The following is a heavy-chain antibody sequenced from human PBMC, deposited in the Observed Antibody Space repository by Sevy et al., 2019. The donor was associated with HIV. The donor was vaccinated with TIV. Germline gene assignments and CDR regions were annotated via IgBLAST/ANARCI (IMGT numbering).Heavy chain of an antibody. J-gene: IGHJ4*02. CDR1: GYSISSGYY. D-gene: IGHD3-10*01. CDR2: SLHSGST. V-gene: IGHV4-38-2*02. Sequence: SETLSLTYTVSGYSISSGYYWGWIRQPPGKGLEWIGSSLHSGSTYCNPSLESRVTISVDTSKNQFSLKMSSVTAADTAVYYCARGLYLDYWGQGILVTVSS. CDR3: ARGLYLDY.